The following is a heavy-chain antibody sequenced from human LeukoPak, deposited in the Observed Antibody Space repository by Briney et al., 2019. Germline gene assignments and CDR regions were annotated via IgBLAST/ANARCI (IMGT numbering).Heavy chain of an antibody. D-gene: IGHD6-13*01. CDR1: GGSISNYY. Sequence: SETLSLTCTVSGGSISNYYWNWIRQPPGKGLEWIGYIYYSGTTNYNPSLKSRVSMSVDTSKNQFSLKLSSATAADTAVYFCARGRVSSSTWYSTYYYYFYMDVWGKGTTVTVSS. CDR3: ARGRVSSSTWYSTYYYYFYMDV. J-gene: IGHJ6*03. CDR2: IYYSGTT. V-gene: IGHV4-59*01.